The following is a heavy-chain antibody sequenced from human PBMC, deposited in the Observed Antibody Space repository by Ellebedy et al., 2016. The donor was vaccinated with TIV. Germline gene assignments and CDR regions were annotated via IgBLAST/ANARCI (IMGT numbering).Heavy chain of an antibody. V-gene: IGHV3-30-3*01. CDR2: ISYDGSNK. CDR1: GFTFSSYA. D-gene: IGHD3-22*01. CDR3: ARDTSGYAAFDY. Sequence: GESLKIPCAASGFTFSSYAMHWVRQAPGKGLEWVAVISYDGSNKYYADSVKGRFTISRDNSKNTLYLQMNGLSAEDTAVYYCARDTSGYAAFDYWGQGTLVTVSS. J-gene: IGHJ4*02.